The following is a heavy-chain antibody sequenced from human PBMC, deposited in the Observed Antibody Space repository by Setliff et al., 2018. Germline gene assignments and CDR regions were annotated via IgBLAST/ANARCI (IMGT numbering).Heavy chain of an antibody. CDR3: ARTGTYRYFDS. D-gene: IGHD1-1*01. J-gene: IGHJ4*02. CDR2: IHYRGTT. CDR1: GDSIGSGSHY. Sequence: SETLSLTCTVSGDSIGSGSHYWGWIRQPPGKGLEWIGRIHYRGTTYSNVSLASRLTISVDTSENQFSLKLTSVTAADTAVYYCARTGTYRYFDSWGQGTRVTVSS. V-gene: IGHV4-39*01.